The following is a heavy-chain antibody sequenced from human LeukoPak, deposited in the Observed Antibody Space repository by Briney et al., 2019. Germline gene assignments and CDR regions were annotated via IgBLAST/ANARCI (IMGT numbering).Heavy chain of an antibody. D-gene: IGHD3-10*01. CDR1: GYTFTGYY. Sequence: AASVKVSCKASGYTFTGYYMHWVRQAPGQGLEWMGWINPNSGGTNYAQKFQGRVTMTRDTSISTAYMELSRLRSDDTAVYYCARDSGSGQYYYYYMDVWGKGTTVTISS. CDR2: INPNSGGT. CDR3: ARDSGSGQYYYYYMDV. J-gene: IGHJ6*03. V-gene: IGHV1-2*02.